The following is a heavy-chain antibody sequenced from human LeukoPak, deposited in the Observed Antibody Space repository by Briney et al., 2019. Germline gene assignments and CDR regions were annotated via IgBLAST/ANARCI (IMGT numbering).Heavy chain of an antibody. CDR3: ARPPVGSSSWYFPFDY. D-gene: IGHD6-13*01. CDR1: GGSISSYY. Sequence: SETLSLTCTVSGGSISSYYWSWIRQPPGKGLEWIGYIYYSGSTNYNPSLKSRVTISVDTSKNQFSLKLSSVTAADTAVYYCARPPVGSSSWYFPFDYWGQGTLVTVSS. J-gene: IGHJ4*02. CDR2: IYYSGST. V-gene: IGHV4-59*12.